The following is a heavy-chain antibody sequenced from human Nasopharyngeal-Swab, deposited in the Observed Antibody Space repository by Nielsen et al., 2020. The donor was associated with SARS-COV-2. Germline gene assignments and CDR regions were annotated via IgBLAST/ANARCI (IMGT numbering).Heavy chain of an antibody. D-gene: IGHD1-26*01. J-gene: IGHJ4*02. CDR2: MNPGSGFK. Sequence: WVRQAPGQGLEWMGCMNPGSGFKDCAQSFQGRVTMTWNTSISTAYMEISSLRSEDTAVYYCARWEKGDYWGQGTLVTVSS. CDR3: ARWEKGDY. V-gene: IGHV1-8*01.